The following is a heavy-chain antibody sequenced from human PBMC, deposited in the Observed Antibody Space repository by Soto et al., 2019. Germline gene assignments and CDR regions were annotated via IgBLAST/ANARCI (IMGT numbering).Heavy chain of an antibody. D-gene: IGHD6-13*01. CDR1: GFTFSSYS. V-gene: IGHV3-48*02. J-gene: IGHJ4*02. CDR2: ISSSSSTI. CDR3: ARVFSSSWYD. Sequence: GGSLRLSCAASGFTFSSYSMNWVSQAQGKGLEWVSYISSSSSTIYYADSVKGRFTISRDNAKNSLYLQMNSLRDEDTAVYYCARVFSSSWYDWGQGTLVTVSS.